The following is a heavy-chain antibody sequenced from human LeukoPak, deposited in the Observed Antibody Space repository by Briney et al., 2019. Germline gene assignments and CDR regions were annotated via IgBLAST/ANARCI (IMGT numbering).Heavy chain of an antibody. CDR2: TSYDEVNK. J-gene: IGHJ4*02. V-gene: IGHV3-30*19. Sequence: HAGGSLRLSCAASGFTFSSSGMHWVRQAPGKGLEWVAVTSYDEVNKYYADSVKGRFTISRDNSKNTLYLQMNSLRAEDTAVYYCARDYKWGQALDYWGQGTLVTVSS. D-gene: IGHD1-1*01. CDR1: GFTFSSSG. CDR3: ARDYKWGQALDY.